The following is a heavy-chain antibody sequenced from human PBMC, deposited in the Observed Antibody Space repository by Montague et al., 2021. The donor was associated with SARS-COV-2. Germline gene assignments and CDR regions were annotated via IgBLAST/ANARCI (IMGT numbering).Heavy chain of an antibody. J-gene: IGHJ4*02. V-gene: IGHV4-34*01. CDR2: INHSGST. Sequence: SETLSLTCAVYGGSFIGYYWSWIRQPPGTGLEWIWDINHSGSTNYNPSLKSRVSISVDTSKNQFSLKLRSVTAADTAVYYCARAIVDVTMIIVVMTGVEHYFDFWGQGTLVTVSS. CDR1: GGSFIGYY. CDR3: ARAIVDVTMIIVVMTGVEHYFDF. D-gene: IGHD3-22*01.